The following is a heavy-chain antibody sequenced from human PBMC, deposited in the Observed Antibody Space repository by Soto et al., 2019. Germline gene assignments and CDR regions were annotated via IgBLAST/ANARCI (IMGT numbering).Heavy chain of an antibody. V-gene: IGHV1-18*01. CDR3: ARSHTGYYYYGMDV. J-gene: IGHJ6*02. CDR1: GYTFTSYG. D-gene: IGHD4-17*01. CDR2: ISANNGHT. Sequence: ASVKVSCKTSGYTFTSYGISWVRQAPGQGLEWMGWISANNGHTNYAQNLQGRVIMTTDSSTSTAYMELRSLRSDDTAVYYCARSHTGYYYYGMDVWGQGTTVTLSS.